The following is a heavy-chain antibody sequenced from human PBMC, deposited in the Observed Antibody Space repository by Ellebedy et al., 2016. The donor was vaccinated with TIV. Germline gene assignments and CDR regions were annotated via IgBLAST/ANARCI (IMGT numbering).Heavy chain of an antibody. CDR1: GFTFDDYA. J-gene: IGHJ6*02. Sequence: LSLTCAASGFTFDDYAMHWVRQAPGKGLEWVSYISGSTSYTDYVDSVKGRFTISRDNAKNSLYLQMDSLRVEDTAVYYCARGPYIGNSFGYYSYYGMDVWGQGTTVTVSS. V-gene: IGHV3-11*06. D-gene: IGHD4-23*01. CDR2: ISGSTSYT. CDR3: ARGPYIGNSFGYYSYYGMDV.